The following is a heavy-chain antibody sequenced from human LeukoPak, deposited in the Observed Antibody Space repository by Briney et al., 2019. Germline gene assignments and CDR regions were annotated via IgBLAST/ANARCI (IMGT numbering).Heavy chain of an antibody. J-gene: IGHJ6*03. D-gene: IGHD2-21*01. CDR3: ASVSVVLYYMDV. Sequence: SETLSPTCTVSGTSISNYYWSWIRQPPGKGLEWIEFIYYTGTTNYNPSLKGRVTISVDTSKKQFSLNLNSVTAADTAVYYCASVSVVLYYMDVWGKGTTVTVSS. CDR2: IYYTGTT. CDR1: GTSISNYY. V-gene: IGHV4-59*01.